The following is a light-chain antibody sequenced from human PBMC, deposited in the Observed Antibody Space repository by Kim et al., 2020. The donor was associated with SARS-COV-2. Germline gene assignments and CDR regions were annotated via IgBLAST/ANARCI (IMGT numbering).Light chain of an antibody. V-gene: IGKV3-20*01. CDR3: QRYGGSYT. CDR2: GAS. CDR1: QSVSSNS. J-gene: IGKJ2*01. Sequence: SLSPGERATLSCRASQSVSSNSLVWYQQKPGQAPRVVIFGASSRAAGIPDRFSGSGSGTDFTLTISRLEPEDFAVYYCQRYGGSYTFGQGTKLEI.